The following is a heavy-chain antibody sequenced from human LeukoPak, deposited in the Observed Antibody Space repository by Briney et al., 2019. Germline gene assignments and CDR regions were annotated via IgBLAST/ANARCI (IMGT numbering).Heavy chain of an antibody. CDR2: IIPIFGTA. CDR3: ARENGGDGYNPYGMDV. V-gene: IGHV1-69*01. J-gene: IGHJ6*02. CDR1: GGTFSSYA. Sequence: SVKVSCKASGGTFSSYAISWVRQAPGQGLEWMGGIIPIFGTANYAQKFQGRVTITADESTSTAYMELRSLRSDDTAVYYCARENGGDGYNPYGMDVWGQGTTVTVSS. D-gene: IGHD5-24*01.